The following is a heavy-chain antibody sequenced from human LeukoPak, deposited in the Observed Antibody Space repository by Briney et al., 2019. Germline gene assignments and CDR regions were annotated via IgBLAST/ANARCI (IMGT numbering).Heavy chain of an antibody. CDR3: ARPARYCSGGSCMRRGNWFDP. CDR2: INHSGST. V-gene: IGHV4-34*01. D-gene: IGHD2-15*01. Sequence: SETLSLTCAVYGGSFSGYYWSWLRQPPGKGLEWIGEINHSGSTNYNPSLKSRVTISVDTSKNQFSLKLSSVTAADTAVYYCARPARYCSGGSCMRRGNWFDPWGQGTLVTVSS. CDR1: GGSFSGYY. J-gene: IGHJ5*02.